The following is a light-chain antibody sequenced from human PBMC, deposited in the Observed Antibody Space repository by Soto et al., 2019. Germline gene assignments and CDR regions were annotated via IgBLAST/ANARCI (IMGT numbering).Light chain of an antibody. J-gene: IGKJ2*01. V-gene: IGKV3-15*01. CDR1: QSVSSN. CDR2: GAS. CDR3: QHYNNWPYT. Sequence: EIVMTQSPATLAVSPGERAALSCRASQSVSSNFAWYQQKPGQAPRLLIYGASSRATGTPARFSGSGSGTEFTLTISSLQSADFVVYYYQHYNNWPYTFGLGTNLEMK.